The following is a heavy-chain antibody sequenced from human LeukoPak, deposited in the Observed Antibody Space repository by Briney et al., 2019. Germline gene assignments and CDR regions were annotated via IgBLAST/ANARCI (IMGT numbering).Heavy chain of an antibody. V-gene: IGHV3-30*18. Sequence: GGSLRLSCTASGFTFSNYGMHWVRQAPGKGLEWVAVISYDGGNEHYVDSVKGRFTISRDNSKNTLYLQMNSLRTEDTALYYCGKVQNLWHSLDYFDFWGQGILVTVSS. CDR1: GFTFSNYG. D-gene: IGHD1-14*01. J-gene: IGHJ4*02. CDR2: ISYDGGNE. CDR3: GKVQNLWHSLDYFDF.